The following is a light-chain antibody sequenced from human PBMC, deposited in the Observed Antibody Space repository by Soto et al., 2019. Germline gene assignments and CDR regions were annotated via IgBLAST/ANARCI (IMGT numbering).Light chain of an antibody. CDR1: SSDVGDNY. Sequence: QSALTQPPSASGSPGQSVTISCTGTSSDVGDNYVSWYQQYPGKAPKLMIYDVSKRPSGVPDRFSGSKSGNTASLTISGLQAEDEADYYCCSFAGLFGGGTQLTV. CDR3: CSFAGL. J-gene: IGLJ2*01. V-gene: IGLV2-8*01. CDR2: DVS.